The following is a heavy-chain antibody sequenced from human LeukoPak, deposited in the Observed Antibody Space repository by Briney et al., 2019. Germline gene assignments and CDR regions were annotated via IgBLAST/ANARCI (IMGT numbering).Heavy chain of an antibody. Sequence: KTGGSLRLSCAASGFTFSNAWMNWVRQAPGKGLEWVGRIKNIMDGGTTDYAAPVKGRFTISRDDSKNTLYLQMNSLRAEDTAVYYCAKVEDYYGSGSPAGDYYYYMDVWGKGTTVTVSS. CDR2: IKNIMDGGTT. D-gene: IGHD3-10*01. CDR1: GFTFSNAW. CDR3: AKVEDYYGSGSPAGDYYYYMDV. V-gene: IGHV3-15*01. J-gene: IGHJ6*03.